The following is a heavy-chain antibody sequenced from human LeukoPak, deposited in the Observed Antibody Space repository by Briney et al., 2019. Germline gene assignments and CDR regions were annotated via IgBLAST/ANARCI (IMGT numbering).Heavy chain of an antibody. J-gene: IGHJ6*02. D-gene: IGHD3-10*01. CDR1: GFTFSSYW. CDR2: IKQDGSEK. CDR3: ARGTYGSGILYYGMDV. Sequence: PGGSLRLSCAAPGFTFSSYWMSWVRQAPGKGLEWVANIKQDGSEKYYADSVKGRFTISRDNAKNSLYLQMNSLRAEDTAVYYCARGTYGSGILYYGMDVWGQGTTVTVSS. V-gene: IGHV3-7*03.